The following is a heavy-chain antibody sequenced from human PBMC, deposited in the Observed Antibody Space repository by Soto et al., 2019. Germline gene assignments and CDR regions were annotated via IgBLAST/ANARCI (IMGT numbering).Heavy chain of an antibody. J-gene: IGHJ5*02. V-gene: IGHV3-30*18. CDR3: AKDPQNWNSINWFDP. Sequence: GGSLRLSCAASGFTFSSYGMHWVRQAPGKGLEWVAVISYDGSNKYYADSVKGRFTISRDNSKNTLYLQMNSLRAEDTAVYYCAKDPQNWNSINWFDPWGQGTLVTVSS. D-gene: IGHD1-7*01. CDR2: ISYDGSNK. CDR1: GFTFSSYG.